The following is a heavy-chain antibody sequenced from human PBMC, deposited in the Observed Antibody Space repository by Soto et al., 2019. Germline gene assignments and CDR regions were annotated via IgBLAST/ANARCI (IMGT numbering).Heavy chain of an antibody. CDR2: ISGRGYGP. V-gene: IGHV3-23*01. Sequence: EVQLLESGGGLVQPGGSLRLSCAASGFTFSSYAMSWVRQAPGMGLAWVSVISGRGYGPYYADSVKGRFTVSRDNSNNTVYLQMNSLRAADTAVYYCAKEETVLVNYYYYYGMDVWGQGTTVTVSS. CDR1: GFTFSSYA. D-gene: IGHD4-17*01. J-gene: IGHJ6*02. CDR3: AKEETVLVNYYYYYGMDV.